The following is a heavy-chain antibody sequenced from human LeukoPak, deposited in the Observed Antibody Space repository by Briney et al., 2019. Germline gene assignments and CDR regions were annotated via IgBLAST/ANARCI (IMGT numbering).Heavy chain of an antibody. Sequence: HSQTLSLTCAISGDSVSSNSVTWNWIRQSPSRGLEWLGRTYYRSKWYNDYAVSVKSRITINPDTSKNQFSLQLNSVTPEDTAVYYCAREAGQWLVQRPYYFDYWGQGTLVTVSS. CDR1: GDSVSSNSVT. CDR3: AREAGQWLVQRPYYFDY. CDR2: TYYRSKWYN. J-gene: IGHJ4*02. V-gene: IGHV6-1*01. D-gene: IGHD6-19*01.